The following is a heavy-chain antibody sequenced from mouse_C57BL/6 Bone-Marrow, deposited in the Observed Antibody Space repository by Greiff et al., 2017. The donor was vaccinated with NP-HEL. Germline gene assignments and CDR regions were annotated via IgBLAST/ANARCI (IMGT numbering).Heavy chain of an antibody. CDR3: ARDGYYSSWYFDV. Sequence: VQLQQSGPELVKPGASVKISCKASGYTFTDYYMNWVKQSPGKSLEWIGDINPNNGGTSYNQKFKGKATLTVDKSSSTAYMELRSLTSEDSAGYDCARDGYYSSWYFDVWGTGTTVTVSA. CDR1: GYTFTDYY. J-gene: IGHJ1*03. D-gene: IGHD2-3*01. CDR2: INPNNGGT. V-gene: IGHV1-26*01.